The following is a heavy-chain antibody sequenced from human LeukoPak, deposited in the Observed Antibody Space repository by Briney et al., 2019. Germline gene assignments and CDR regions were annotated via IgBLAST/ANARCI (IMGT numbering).Heavy chain of an antibody. CDR2: INHSGST. D-gene: IGHD5-18*01. CDR3: ARPGLQLWYHWFDP. J-gene: IGHJ5*02. Sequence: SETLSLTCAVYGGSFSGYYWSWIRQPPGKGLEWIGGINHSGSTNYNPSLKSRVTISVDTSKNQFSLKLSSVTAADTAAYYCARPGLQLWYHWFDPWGQGTLVTVSS. CDR1: GGSFSGYY. V-gene: IGHV4-34*01.